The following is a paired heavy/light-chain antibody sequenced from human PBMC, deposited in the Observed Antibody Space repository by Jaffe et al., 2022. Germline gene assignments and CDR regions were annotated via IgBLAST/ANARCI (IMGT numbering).Heavy chain of an antibody. V-gene: IGHV3-53*04. CDR2: IYSGGST. CDR3: ARGQGADNYVWGSYRYLPNAFDI. Sequence: EVQLVESGGGLVQPGGSLRLSCAASGFTVSSNYMSWVRQAPGKGLEWVSVIYSGGSTYYADSVKGRFTISRHNSKNTLYLQMNSLRAEDTAVYYCARGQGADNYVWGSYRYLPNAFDIWGQGTMVTVSS. D-gene: IGHD3-16*02. CDR1: GFTVSSNY. J-gene: IGHJ3*02.
Light chain of an antibody. CDR1: QSVSSY. V-gene: IGKV3-11*01. CDR3: QQRSNWPPAYT. Sequence: EIVLTQSPATLSLSPGERATLSCRASQSVSSYLAWYQQKPGQAPRLLIYDASNRATGIPARFSGSGSGTDFTLTISSLEPEDFAVYYCQQRSNWPPAYTFGQGTKLEIK. CDR2: DAS. J-gene: IGKJ2*01.